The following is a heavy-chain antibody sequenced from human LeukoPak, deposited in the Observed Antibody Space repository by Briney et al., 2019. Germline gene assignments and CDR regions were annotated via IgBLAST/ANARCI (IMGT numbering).Heavy chain of an antibody. CDR1: GFTFSSYT. Sequence: GGSLRLSCAASGFTFSSYTLDWVRQAPGQGLEWVSSISGSRTDIYYADSVKGRFTISGDNAKNSLYLQMNSLRAEDTAVYYCARDYGSGSPNWFDSWGQGTLVTVSS. CDR3: ARDYGSGSPNWFDS. V-gene: IGHV3-21*01. D-gene: IGHD3-10*01. J-gene: IGHJ5*01. CDR2: ISGSRTDI.